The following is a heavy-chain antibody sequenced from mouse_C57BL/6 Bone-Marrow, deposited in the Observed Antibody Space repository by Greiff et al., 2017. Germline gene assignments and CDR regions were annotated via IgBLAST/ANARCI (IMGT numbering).Heavy chain of an antibody. Sequence: QVQLQQSGAELVKPGASVKLSCKASGYTFTSYWMHWVKQRPGQGLEWIGMIHPNSGSTNYNEKFKSKATLTVDKSSSTAYMQLSSLTSEDSAVYYGAREGITLEAYWGQGTLVTVSA. J-gene: IGHJ3*01. D-gene: IGHD1-1*02. CDR1: GYTFTSYW. CDR3: AREGITLEAY. V-gene: IGHV1-64*01. CDR2: IHPNSGST.